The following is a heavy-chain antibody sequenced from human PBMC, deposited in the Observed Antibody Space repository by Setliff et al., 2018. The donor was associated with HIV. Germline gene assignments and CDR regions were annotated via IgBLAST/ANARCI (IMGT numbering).Heavy chain of an antibody. D-gene: IGHD2-21*02. CDR2: VFYRGTV. Sequence: SETLSLTCSVSGVSVNNGYYWTWIRQRPGQGLEWLGHVFYRGTVSYNPSLKSRLTIVVDKPTNKVSLKLTSVTAADTGTYYCGHQSDVTAVVDYWGQGTQVTVSS. CDR1: GVSVNNGYY. V-gene: IGHV4-31*03. CDR3: GHQSDVTAVVDY. J-gene: IGHJ4*02.